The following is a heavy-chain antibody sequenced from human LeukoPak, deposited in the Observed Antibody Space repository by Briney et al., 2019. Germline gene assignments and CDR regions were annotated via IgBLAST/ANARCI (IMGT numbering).Heavy chain of an antibody. Sequence: ASVKVSCKAAGYTFTGYYLHWVRQAPAQGLEWMGIFYPTYGGAGYAQRFQGRVTMTGDTSTSTAYMELGRLTSEDTAVYFCAREIPSGCYFDYWGQGTQVTVSS. CDR3: AREIPSGCYFDY. CDR1: GYTFTGYY. D-gene: IGHD3-10*01. CDR2: FYPTYGGA. V-gene: IGHV1-46*01. J-gene: IGHJ4*02.